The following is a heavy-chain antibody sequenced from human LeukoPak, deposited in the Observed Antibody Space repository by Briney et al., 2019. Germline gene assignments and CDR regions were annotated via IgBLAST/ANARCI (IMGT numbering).Heavy chain of an antibody. D-gene: IGHD3-22*01. CDR1: GFTFSSYA. J-gene: IGHJ4*02. CDR3: ARDDYDSSGYLDY. CDR2: ISYDGSNK. Sequence: GGSLRLSCAASGFTFSSYAMHWVRQAPGKGLEWVAVISYDGSNKYYADSVKGRFTISRDNSKNTLYLQMNSLRAEDTAVYYCARDDYDSSGYLDYWGQGTLVTVSS. V-gene: IGHV3-30*04.